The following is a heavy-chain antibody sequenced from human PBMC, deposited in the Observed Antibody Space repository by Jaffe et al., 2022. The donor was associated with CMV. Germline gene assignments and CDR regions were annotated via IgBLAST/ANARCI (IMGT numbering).Heavy chain of an antibody. J-gene: IGHJ5*02. D-gene: IGHD3-3*01. Sequence: EVQLVESGGGLVKPGGSLRLSCAASGFTFSSYSMNWVRQAPGKGLEWVSSISSSSSYIYYADSVKGRFTISRDNAKNSLYLQMNSLRAEDTAVYYCARDNHHSTYYDFWSGYWALFDPWGQGTLVTVSS. CDR2: ISSSSSYI. CDR1: GFTFSSYS. CDR3: ARDNHHSTYYDFWSGYWALFDP. V-gene: IGHV3-21*01.